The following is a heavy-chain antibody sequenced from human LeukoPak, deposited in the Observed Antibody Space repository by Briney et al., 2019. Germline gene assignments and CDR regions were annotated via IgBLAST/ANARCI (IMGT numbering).Heavy chain of an antibody. D-gene: IGHD3-10*01. CDR1: VGSFSGYY. J-gene: IGHJ6*03. CDR3: ARGYYGSGSHCCHMDV. V-gene: IGHV4-34*01. CDR2: INHSGST. Sequence: SETLSLTSAVYVGSFSGYYWSWIRQPPGKGLEWIGEINHSGSTNYNSSLKSRVTISVVTSKNQFSLKLSSVTAADTAVYYCARGYYGSGSHCCHMDVWGKGTTITVS.